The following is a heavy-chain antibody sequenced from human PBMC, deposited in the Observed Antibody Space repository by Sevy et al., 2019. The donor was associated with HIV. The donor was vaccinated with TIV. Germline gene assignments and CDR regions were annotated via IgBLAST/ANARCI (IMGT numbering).Heavy chain of an antibody. D-gene: IGHD6-19*01. CDR2: IRSRAKTYAT. CDR3: SSQRTIAVAGDYFDY. V-gene: IGHV3-73*01. Sequence: GGSLRLSCAASGFTFTGSTMYWVRQASGKGLEWVARIRSRAKTYATAYAASVKGRLTISRVDSWNTAYLQMNSLKTEDTAVYYCSSQRTIAVAGDYFDYWGQGTLVTVSS. CDR1: GFTFTGST. J-gene: IGHJ4*02.